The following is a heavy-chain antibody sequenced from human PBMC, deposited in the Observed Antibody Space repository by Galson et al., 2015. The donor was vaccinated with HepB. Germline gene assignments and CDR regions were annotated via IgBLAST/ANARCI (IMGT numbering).Heavy chain of an antibody. CDR2: IIPILGIA. Sequence: SVKVSCKASGGTFSSYAISWVRQAPGQGLEWMGRIIPILGIANYAQKFQGRVTITADKSTSTAYMELSSLRSEDTAVYYCAREAMVREGIGYFDYWGQGTLVTVSS. CDR3: AREAMVREGIGYFDY. J-gene: IGHJ4*02. D-gene: IGHD3-10*01. V-gene: IGHV1-69*04. CDR1: GGTFSSYA.